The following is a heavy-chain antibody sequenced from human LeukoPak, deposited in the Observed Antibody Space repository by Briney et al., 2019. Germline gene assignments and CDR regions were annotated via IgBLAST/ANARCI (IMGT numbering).Heavy chain of an antibody. D-gene: IGHD6-13*01. J-gene: IGHJ4*02. V-gene: IGHV4-61*08. CDR1: GGSISSGDYY. CDR3: ARGFSISSSWPPYYFDY. CDR2: IYYSGST. Sequence: PSETLSLTCTVSGGSISSGDYYWSWIRQPPGKGLEGIGYIYYSGSTNYNPSLKSRVTISVDTSKNQFSLKLSSVTAADTAVYYCARGFSISSSWPPYYFDYWGQGTLVTVSS.